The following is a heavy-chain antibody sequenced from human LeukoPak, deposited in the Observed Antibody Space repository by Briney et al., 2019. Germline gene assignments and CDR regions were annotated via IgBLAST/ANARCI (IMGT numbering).Heavy chain of an antibody. J-gene: IGHJ5*02. Sequence: GGSLRLSCAASGFIFSKDEMNWVRQSPGKGLEWVAYISSNGNGIYYAVSVKGRFTISRDNTKNSLNLQMNSLRVDDTAIYYCARDLTRCDAWGQGILVTVSS. CDR3: ARDLTRCDA. CDR1: GFIFSKDE. V-gene: IGHV3-48*03. CDR2: ISSNGNGI. D-gene: IGHD3-10*01.